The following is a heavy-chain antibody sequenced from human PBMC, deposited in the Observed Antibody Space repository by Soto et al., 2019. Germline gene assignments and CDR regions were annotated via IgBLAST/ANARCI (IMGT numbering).Heavy chain of an antibody. CDR2: IYGSGRT. CDR3: ARMGEIVATIGALEY. V-gene: IGHV3-53*01. D-gene: IGHD5-12*01. Sequence: PGGALRLSCAASGFTVSCHSMTWVRQSPGQGLEWVSIIYGSGRTYYTDSLKGRFTISRDTSKNTLYLQMNSLRAEDTAIYYCARMGEIVATIGALEYWGQGTLVTVSS. CDR1: GFTVSCHS. J-gene: IGHJ4*02.